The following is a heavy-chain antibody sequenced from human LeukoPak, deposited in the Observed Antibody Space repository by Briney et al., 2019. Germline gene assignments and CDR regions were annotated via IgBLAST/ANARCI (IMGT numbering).Heavy chain of an antibody. Sequence: SETLSLTCTVSGGSISSSSYYWGWIRQPPGKGLEWIGSIYYSGSTYYNPSLKSRVTISVDTSKNQFSLKLSSVTAADTAVYYCARGLLWFGELLEYYFDYWGQGTLVTVSS. D-gene: IGHD3-10*01. J-gene: IGHJ4*02. CDR3: ARGLLWFGELLEYYFDY. V-gene: IGHV4-39*07. CDR1: GGSISSSSYY. CDR2: IYYSGST.